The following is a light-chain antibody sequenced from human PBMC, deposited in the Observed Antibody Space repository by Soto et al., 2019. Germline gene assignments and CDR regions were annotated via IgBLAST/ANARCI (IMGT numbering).Light chain of an antibody. J-gene: IGLJ1*01. CDR3: SSYRSSSTLYV. CDR1: SSDVGGYNY. CDR2: EVS. Sequence: QSALTQPASVSGSPGQSITISCTGTSSDVGGYNYVSWYQQHPGKAPKLMIYEVSNRPSGVSNRFSGSKSGNTASLTISGLQAEDEADYYCSSYRSSSTLYVFGTGTKVTVL. V-gene: IGLV2-14*01.